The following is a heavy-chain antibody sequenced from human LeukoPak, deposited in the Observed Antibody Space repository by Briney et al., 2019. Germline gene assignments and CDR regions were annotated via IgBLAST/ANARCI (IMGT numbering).Heavy chain of an antibody. D-gene: IGHD7-27*01. V-gene: IGHV4-59*12. CDR2: IYHSGST. J-gene: IGHJ6*02. CDR3: TRDGAWGFYGMDV. Sequence: PSETLSLTCTVSGGSISSYYWSWIRQPPGKGLEWIGYIYHSGSTYYNPSLKSRVTISVDRSKNQFSLKLSSVTAADTAVYYCTRDGAWGFYGMDVWGQGTTVTVSS. CDR1: GGSISSYY.